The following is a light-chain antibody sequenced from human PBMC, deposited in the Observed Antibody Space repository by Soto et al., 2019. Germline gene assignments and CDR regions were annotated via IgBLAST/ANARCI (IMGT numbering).Light chain of an antibody. CDR2: DVS. CDR3: SSYTAYTTYV. Sequence: QSVLTQPASVSGAPGQSITISCTGTDSDVGGFNYVPWYQQYPGKAPKLMICDVSDRPSGVSNRFSGSKSGNTASLTISGLQAEDEADYYCSSYTAYTTYVFGTGTKVTVL. J-gene: IGLJ1*01. CDR1: DSDVGGFNY. V-gene: IGLV2-14*03.